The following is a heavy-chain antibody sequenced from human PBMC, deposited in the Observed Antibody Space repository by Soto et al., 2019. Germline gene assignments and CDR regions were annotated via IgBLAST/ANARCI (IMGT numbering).Heavy chain of an antibody. Sequence: GGSLRLSCAASGFTFSSYAMSWVHQAPGKGLEWVSAISGSGGSTYYADSVKGRFTISRDNSKNTLYLQMNSLRAEDTAVYDCAEEFESSGYYFDYWGQGPLVTVSS. D-gene: IGHD3-22*01. V-gene: IGHV3-23*01. J-gene: IGHJ4*02. CDR3: AEEFESSGYYFDY. CDR1: GFTFSSYA. CDR2: ISGSGGST.